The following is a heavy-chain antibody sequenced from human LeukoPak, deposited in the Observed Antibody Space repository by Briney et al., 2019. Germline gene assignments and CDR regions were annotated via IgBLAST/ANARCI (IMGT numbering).Heavy chain of an antibody. D-gene: IGHD3-10*01. CDR1: GGTFSSYA. CDR2: IIPIFGTA. J-gene: IGHJ5*02. CDR3: ARGYGSGSYRGPNRFDP. V-gene: IGHV1-69*01. Sequence: GSSVKVSCKASGGTFSSYAISWVRQAPGQGLEWMGGIIPIFGTANYAQKFQGRVTITADESTSTAYMELSSLRSEDTAVYYCARGYGSGSYRGPNRFDPWGQGTLVTVSS.